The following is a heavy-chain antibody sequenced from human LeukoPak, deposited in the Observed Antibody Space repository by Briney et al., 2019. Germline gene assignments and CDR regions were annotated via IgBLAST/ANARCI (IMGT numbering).Heavy chain of an antibody. CDR3: ARDTGYYYGSGSPFDP. V-gene: IGHV4-34*01. CDR2: VSYRGDT. J-gene: IGHJ5*02. D-gene: IGHD3-10*01. Sequence: SETLSLTCAVYGGAFSGYYGSWIRQSPGKGLEGIGSVSYRGDTYYNPSLQSRVTISVDTPKNQFSLKLSSVTAADTTVYYCARDTGYYYGSGSPFDPWGQGTLVTVSS. CDR1: GGAFSGYY.